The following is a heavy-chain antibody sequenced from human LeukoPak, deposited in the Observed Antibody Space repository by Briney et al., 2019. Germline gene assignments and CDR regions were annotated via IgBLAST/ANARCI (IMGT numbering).Heavy chain of an antibody. D-gene: IGHD6-19*01. V-gene: IGHV1-2*02. CDR1: GYTFTGYY. CDR2: INPNSGGT. Sequence: GASVKVSCKASGYTFTGYYMHWVRQAPGQGLEWMGWINPNSGGTNYAQKFQGRVTVTRDTSISTAYMELSRLRSDDTAVYYCARVSAVAGTEDYMDVWGKGTTVTVSS. CDR3: ARVSAVAGTEDYMDV. J-gene: IGHJ6*03.